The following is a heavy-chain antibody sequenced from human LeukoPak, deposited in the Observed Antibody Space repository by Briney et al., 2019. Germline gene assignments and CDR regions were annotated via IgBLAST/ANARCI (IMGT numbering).Heavy chain of an antibody. D-gene: IGHD3-22*01. V-gene: IGHV3-74*01. J-gene: IGHJ3*02. CDR1: GFTFSSYW. CDR2: INSDGSST. Sequence: GGSLRLSCAASGFTFSSYWMHWVRQAPGKGLVWVSRINSDGSSTSYADSVKGRFTISRDNAKNTLYLQMNSLRAEDTAVYYCTHYDSSSYHAFDIWGQGTMVTVSS. CDR3: THYDSSSYHAFDI.